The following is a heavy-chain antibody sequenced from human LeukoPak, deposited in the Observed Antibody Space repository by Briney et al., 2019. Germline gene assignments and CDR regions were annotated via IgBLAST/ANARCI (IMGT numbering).Heavy chain of an antibody. V-gene: IGHV1-46*03. CDR3: ARLYDISNSWFDP. CDR2: IYPSGGST. D-gene: IGHD3-9*01. CDR1: GYTFTTYY. Sequence: ASVKVSCKASGYTFTTYYMHWVRQAPGQGREWMGMIYPSGGSTSYAQKFQGRVTMTRDTSTSTIYMEMSSPRSEDTAVYYCARLYDISNSWFDPWGQGTLVTVSS. J-gene: IGHJ5*02.